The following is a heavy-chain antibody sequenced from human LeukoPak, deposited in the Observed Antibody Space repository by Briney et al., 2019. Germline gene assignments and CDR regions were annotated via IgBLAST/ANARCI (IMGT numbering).Heavy chain of an antibody. CDR1: GFTFDDYA. D-gene: IGHD3-22*01. J-gene: IGHJ4*02. Sequence: GGSLRLSCAAAGFTFDDYAMHWVRQAPGKGLEWVSGISWNSGSIGYADSVKGRFTISRDNAKNSLYLQMNSLRAEDTALYYCAKDMMPHYYDSSGYSYWGQGTLVTVSS. CDR2: ISWNSGSI. V-gene: IGHV3-9*01. CDR3: AKDMMPHYYDSSGYSY.